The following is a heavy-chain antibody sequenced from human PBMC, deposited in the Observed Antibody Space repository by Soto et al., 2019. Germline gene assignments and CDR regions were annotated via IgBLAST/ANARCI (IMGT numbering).Heavy chain of an antibody. Sequence: SVKVSCKASGYTFTSYGISWVRQAPGQGLEWMGWISAYNGNTNYAQKLQGRVTMTTDTSTSTAYMELRSLRSDDTAVYYCARAAVGATHYYYYYGMDVWGQGTTVTVSS. J-gene: IGHJ6*02. CDR1: GYTFTSYG. V-gene: IGHV1-18*01. CDR3: ARAAVGATHYYYYYGMDV. CDR2: ISAYNGNT. D-gene: IGHD1-26*01.